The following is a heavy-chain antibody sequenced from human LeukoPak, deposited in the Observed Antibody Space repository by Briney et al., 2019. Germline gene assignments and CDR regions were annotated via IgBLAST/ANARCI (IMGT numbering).Heavy chain of an antibody. J-gene: IGHJ3*02. V-gene: IGHV3-15*01. Sequence: GGSLRLSCAASGFTFSNVWMNWVRQAPGKGLEWVGRIKSKTDGGTTNYAAPVKGTFTFSRDDSKNTLYLQMNSLKTEDTAVYYCTTAVIRGLNAFDIWGRGTMVTVSS. CDR2: IKSKTDGGTT. CDR1: GFTFSNVW. CDR3: TTAVIRGLNAFDI. D-gene: IGHD3-10*01.